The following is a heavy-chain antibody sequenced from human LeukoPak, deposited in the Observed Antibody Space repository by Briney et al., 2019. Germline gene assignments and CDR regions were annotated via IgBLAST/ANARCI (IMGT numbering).Heavy chain of an antibody. V-gene: IGHV3-48*03. J-gene: IGHJ6*04. CDR3: ARDVVRGSGGDV. D-gene: IGHD3-10*01. Sequence: PGGCLRLSCAASGFTFSSYEMNWVRQAPGKGLEWVSYISSSGSTIYYADSVKGRFTISRDNAKNSLYLQMNSLRAEDTAVYYCARDVVRGSGGDVWGKGTTVTISS. CDR1: GFTFSSYE. CDR2: ISSSGSTI.